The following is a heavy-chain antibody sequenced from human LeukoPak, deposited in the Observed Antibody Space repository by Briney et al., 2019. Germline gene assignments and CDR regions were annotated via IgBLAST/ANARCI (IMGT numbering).Heavy chain of an antibody. D-gene: IGHD5-12*01. J-gene: IGHJ5*02. Sequence: GASVKVSCKASGGTFSSYAISWVRQAPGQGLEWMGGIIPIFGTANYAQKFQGRVTITADESTSTAYMELSSLRSEDTAVYYCARGGIVATTSSWFDPWGQGTLVTVSS. V-gene: IGHV1-69*13. CDR1: GGTFSSYA. CDR3: ARGGIVATTSSWFDP. CDR2: IIPIFGTA.